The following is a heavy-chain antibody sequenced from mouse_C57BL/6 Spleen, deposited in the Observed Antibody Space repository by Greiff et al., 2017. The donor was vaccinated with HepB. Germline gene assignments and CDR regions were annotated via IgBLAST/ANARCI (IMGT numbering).Heavy chain of an antibody. D-gene: IGHD1-1*01. J-gene: IGHJ1*03. Sequence: EVKLLESGPGLVKPSQSLSLTCSVTGYSITSGYYWNWIRQFPGNKLEWMGYISYDGSNNYNPSLKNRISITRDTSKNQFFLKLNSVTTEDTATYYCAREGYYGSSLYFGVWGTGTTVTVSS. CDR2: ISYDGSN. CDR3: AREGYYGSSLYFGV. V-gene: IGHV3-6*01. CDR1: GYSITSGYY.